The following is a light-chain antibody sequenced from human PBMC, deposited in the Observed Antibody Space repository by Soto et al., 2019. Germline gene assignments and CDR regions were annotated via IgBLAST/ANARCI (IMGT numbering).Light chain of an antibody. V-gene: IGKV3-15*01. CDR3: QQYNNWPLT. Sequence: EMVMTQSPATLSVSPGARATLSCRASQSVSSNLAWYQQKPGQAPRLLIYGASSRATGIPVRFSGSGSGTEFTLTISSLQSEDFAVYYCQQYNNWPLTFGQGTRLEI. J-gene: IGKJ5*01. CDR1: QSVSSN. CDR2: GAS.